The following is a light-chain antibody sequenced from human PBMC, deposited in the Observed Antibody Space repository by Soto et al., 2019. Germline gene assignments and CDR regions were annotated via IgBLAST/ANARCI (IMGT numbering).Light chain of an antibody. CDR2: EVS. Sequence: QSALTQPPSASGSPGQSVTISCTGTSSDVGGYNYVSWYQQHPGKAPKLMISEVSKRPSGVPDRFSGSKSGNTASLTVSGLQADDEADYYCSSFAGNNNLVFGGGTKL. J-gene: IGLJ2*01. CDR3: SSFAGNNNLV. V-gene: IGLV2-8*01. CDR1: SSDVGGYNY.